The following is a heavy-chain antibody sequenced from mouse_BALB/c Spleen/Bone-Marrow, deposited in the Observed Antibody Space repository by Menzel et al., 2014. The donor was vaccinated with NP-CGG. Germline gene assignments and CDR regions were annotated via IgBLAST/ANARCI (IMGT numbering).Heavy chain of an antibody. Sequence: EVQPQESGGGLVKPGGSLKLSCAASGFAFNSYDMSWVRQTPEKRLEWVAYISSGGGSTYYPETVKGRFTISKDNAKNSMDLQKSSLKSEDTTIYYYARHEDGYYDAMDYWGQGTSVTVSS. J-gene: IGHJ4*01. CDR2: ISSGGGST. CDR3: ARHEDGYYDAMDY. V-gene: IGHV5-12-1*01. CDR1: GFAFNSYD. D-gene: IGHD2-3*01.